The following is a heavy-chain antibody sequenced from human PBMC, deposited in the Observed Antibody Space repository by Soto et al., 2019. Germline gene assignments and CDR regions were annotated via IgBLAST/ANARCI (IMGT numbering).Heavy chain of an antibody. Sequence: VAVISYDGSNKYYADSVKGRFTISRDNSKNTLYLQMNSLRAEDTAVYYCARDLTLVVVAATRYYYGMDVWGQGTTVTVSS. D-gene: IGHD2-15*01. CDR3: ARDLTLVVVAATRYYYGMDV. J-gene: IGHJ6*02. V-gene: IGHV3-30-3*01. CDR2: ISYDGSNK.